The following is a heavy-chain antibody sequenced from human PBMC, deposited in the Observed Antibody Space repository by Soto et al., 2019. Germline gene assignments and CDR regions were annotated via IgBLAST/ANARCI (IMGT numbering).Heavy chain of an antibody. J-gene: IGHJ4*02. CDR2: IIPVFETT. CDR3: XXXGFRGTSIQDSQH. D-gene: IGHD5-12*01. CDR1: GGTFNTHA. V-gene: IGHV1-69*01. Sequence: QVDLVQSGAEVKRPASSVRVSCKASGGTFNTHAITWVRLAPGQGLEWMGAIIPVFETTYSAQRFRDRVSITADEXXXXXXXXXXXXXXXXXXXXXXXXXGFRGTSIQDSQHWGQGTLVTVSP.